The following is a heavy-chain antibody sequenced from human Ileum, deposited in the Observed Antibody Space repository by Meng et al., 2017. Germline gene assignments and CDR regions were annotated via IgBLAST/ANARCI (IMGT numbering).Heavy chain of an antibody. V-gene: IGHV4-39*07. CDR1: GGSVSSSSYY. Sequence: AESLRLSCTVSGGSVSSSSYYCGWIRQPPGKGLEWIGSIHYSGKTYYHPSLKRRVTISVDPSKNQFSLMLSVVTAADTAVYYWAQYVSGSYLTPNYNYAMDVWGQGTTVTVSS. J-gene: IGHJ6*02. CDR3: AQYVSGSYLTPNYNYAMDV. D-gene: IGHD3-10*01. CDR2: IHYSGKT.